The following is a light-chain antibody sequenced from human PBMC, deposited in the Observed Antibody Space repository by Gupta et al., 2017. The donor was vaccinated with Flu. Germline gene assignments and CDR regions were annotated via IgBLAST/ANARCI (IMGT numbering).Light chain of an antibody. CDR3: QVWDSDSDYYV. CDR1: NIGSKK. CDR2: DDS. J-gene: IGLJ1*01. V-gene: IGLV3-21*02. Sequence: SYVLTQAPPVSVAPGQTAKITCGGNNIGSKKVHWYQQRPGQAPVLVVYDDSDRPSGIPERLSGSNSGNTATLTISSVEAGDEADYYCQVWDSDSDYYVFGSGTTVTVL.